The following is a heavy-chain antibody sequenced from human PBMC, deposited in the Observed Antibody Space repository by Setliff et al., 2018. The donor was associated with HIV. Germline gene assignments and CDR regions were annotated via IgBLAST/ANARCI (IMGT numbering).Heavy chain of an antibody. D-gene: IGHD2-21*01. CDR3: ARSYYGVSYT. CDR1: GGSFTDYF. J-gene: IGHJ5*02. Sequence: SLTCAVSGGSFTDYFWTWIRQSPGKWLEWIGEINHSESAHYNPSLKSRVTISIDTSKKKFSLGLRSVTVADTAVYYCARSYYGVSYTWGQGVLVTVSS. V-gene: IGHV4-34*01. CDR2: INHSESA.